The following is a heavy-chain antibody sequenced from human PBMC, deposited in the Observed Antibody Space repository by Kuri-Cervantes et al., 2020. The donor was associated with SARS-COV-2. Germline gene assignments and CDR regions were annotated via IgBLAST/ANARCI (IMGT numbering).Heavy chain of an antibody. V-gene: IGHV3-30*18. Sequence: GESPKISCAASGFTFSSYGIHWVRQAPGKGLEWVAVISYDGSDKYYADSVKGRFTISRDNSKNTLYLQMNSLRAEDTAVYYCAKDPASLRRQLGGSSNYYGMDVWGQGTTVTVSS. CDR1: GFTFSSYG. D-gene: IGHD6-6*01. J-gene: IGHJ6*02. CDR3: AKDPASLRRQLGGSSNYYGMDV. CDR2: ISYDGSDK.